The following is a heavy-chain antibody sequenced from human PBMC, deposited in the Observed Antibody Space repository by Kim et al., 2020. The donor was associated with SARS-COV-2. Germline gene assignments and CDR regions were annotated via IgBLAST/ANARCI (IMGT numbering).Heavy chain of an antibody. Sequence: SETLSLTCTVSGGSISSSSYYWGWIRQPPGKGLEWIGSIYYSGSTYYNPSLKSRVTISVDTSKNQFSLKLSSVTAADTAVYYCARDARTEGVWFGEFYLNYFDYWGQGTLVTVSS. CDR3: ARDARTEGVWFGEFYLNYFDY. V-gene: IGHV4-39*07. D-gene: IGHD3-10*01. CDR2: IYYSGST. CDR1: GGSISSSSYY. J-gene: IGHJ4*02.